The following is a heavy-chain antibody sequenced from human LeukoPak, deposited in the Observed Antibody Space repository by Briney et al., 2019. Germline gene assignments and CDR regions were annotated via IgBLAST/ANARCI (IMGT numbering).Heavy chain of an antibody. CDR3: ARGAESITMVRGVLPTYYYYGMDV. Sequence: SETLSLTCTVSGGSISSYYWSWIRQPPGKGLEWIGYIYYSGSTNYNPSLKSRVTISVDTSKNQFSLKLSSVTAADTAVYYYARGAESITMVRGVLPTYYYYGMDVWGQGTTVTVSS. V-gene: IGHV4-59*08. J-gene: IGHJ6*02. CDR2: IYYSGST. D-gene: IGHD3-10*01. CDR1: GGSISSYY.